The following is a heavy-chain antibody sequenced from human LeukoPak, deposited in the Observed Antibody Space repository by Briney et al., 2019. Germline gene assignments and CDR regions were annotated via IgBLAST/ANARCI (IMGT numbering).Heavy chain of an antibody. D-gene: IGHD4-17*01. Sequence: LETLSLTCTVSGGSISSFFWSWIRQPPGEGLEWIGYIHYTGSTKDNPSLKSRLTTSVDTSKNQFSLRLSSVTAADTAVYYCARSRGGYGDYGSWFDPWGQGILVTVSS. CDR2: IHYTGST. V-gene: IGHV4-59*01. CDR1: GGSISSFF. CDR3: ARSRGGYGDYGSWFDP. J-gene: IGHJ5*02.